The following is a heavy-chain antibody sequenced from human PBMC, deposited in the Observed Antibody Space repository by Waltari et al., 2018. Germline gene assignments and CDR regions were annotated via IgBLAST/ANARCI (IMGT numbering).Heavy chain of an antibody. CDR3: ARDRRYDFWSGNYYYYGMDV. Sequence: QVQLQESGPGLVKPSETLSLTCTVSGGSISSYYWSWIRQPPGKGLELIGYIYYSGSTNYNPSLKSRVTISVDTSKNQFSLKLSSVTAADTAAYYCARDRRYDFWSGNYYYYGMDVWGQGTTVTVSS. D-gene: IGHD3-3*01. V-gene: IGHV4-59*01. CDR1: GGSISSYY. CDR2: IYYSGST. J-gene: IGHJ6*02.